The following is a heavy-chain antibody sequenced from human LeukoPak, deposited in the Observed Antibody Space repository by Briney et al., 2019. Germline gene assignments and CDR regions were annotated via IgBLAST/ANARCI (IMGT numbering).Heavy chain of an antibody. Sequence: PGGSLRLSCAASGFAFSSYAMSWVRQAPGKGLEWVSAISGSGGSTYYADSVKGRFTISRDNSKNTLYLQMNSLRAEDTAVYYCAKSYLRIVPQDDAFDIWGQGTMVTVSS. CDR3: AKSYLRIVPQDDAFDI. D-gene: IGHD2/OR15-2a*01. CDR2: ISGSGGST. V-gene: IGHV3-23*01. CDR1: GFAFSSYA. J-gene: IGHJ3*02.